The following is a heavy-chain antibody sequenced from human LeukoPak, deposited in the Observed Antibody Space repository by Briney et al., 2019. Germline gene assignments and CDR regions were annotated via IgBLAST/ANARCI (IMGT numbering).Heavy chain of an antibody. CDR2: INPNSGGT. V-gene: IGHV1-2*02. J-gene: IGHJ5*02. CDR3: ASLYYCSGGSCSNWFDP. Sequence: GASVKVSCKASGYTFTGYYMHWVRQAPGQGLEWMGWINPNSGGTNYAQKFQGRVTMTRDTSISTAYMELSRLRSDDTAVYYCASLYYCSGGSCSNWFDPWGQGTLVTVSP. D-gene: IGHD2-15*01. CDR1: GYTFTGYY.